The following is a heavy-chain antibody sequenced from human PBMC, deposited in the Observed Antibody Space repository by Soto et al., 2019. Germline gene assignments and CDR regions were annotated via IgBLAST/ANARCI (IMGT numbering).Heavy chain of an antibody. V-gene: IGHV3-11*01. CDR2: ISSSGSTI. CDR3: AREPGAHYDFWSGSPDVYGMDV. D-gene: IGHD3-3*01. J-gene: IGHJ6*02. CDR1: GFTFSDYY. Sequence: PGGSLRLSCAASGFTFSDYYMSWIRQAPGKGLEWVSYISSSGSTIYYADSVKGRFTISRDNAKNSLYLQMNSLRAEDTAVYYCAREPGAHYDFWSGSPDVYGMDVWGQVTKVTVSS.